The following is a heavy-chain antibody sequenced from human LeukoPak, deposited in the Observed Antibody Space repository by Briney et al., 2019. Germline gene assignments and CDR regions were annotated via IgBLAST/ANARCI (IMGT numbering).Heavy chain of an antibody. V-gene: IGHV3-74*01. Sequence: GGSLRLSCAASGYTFSSYWMHWVRQAPGKGLVWVSRIDTDGSITSYADSVKGRFTISRDNSKNTLYLQMNSLRAEDTAVYYCAKDVRTEAAAMYNWGQGSLVIVSS. J-gene: IGHJ4*02. D-gene: IGHD2-2*01. CDR1: GYTFSSYW. CDR3: AKDVRTEAAAMYN. CDR2: IDTDGSIT.